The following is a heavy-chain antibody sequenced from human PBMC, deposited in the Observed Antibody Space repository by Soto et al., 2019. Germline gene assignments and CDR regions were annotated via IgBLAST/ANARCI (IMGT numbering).Heavy chain of an antibody. CDR1: GGSISSYY. CDR3: ARGSRYSGYNFDY. V-gene: IGHV4-59*01. Sequence: SATLSLTCTVSGGSISSYYWSWIRQPPGKGLEWIGYIYYSGSTNYNPSLKSRVTISVDTSKNQFSLKLSSVTAADTAVYYCARGSRYSGYNFDYWGQGTLVTVSS. J-gene: IGHJ4*02. D-gene: IGHD5-12*01. CDR2: IYYSGST.